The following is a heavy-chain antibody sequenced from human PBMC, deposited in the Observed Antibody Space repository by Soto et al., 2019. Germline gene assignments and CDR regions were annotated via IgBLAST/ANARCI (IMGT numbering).Heavy chain of an antibody. CDR2: INHSGST. CDR1: GGSFSGYY. Sequence: SETLSLTCAVYGGSFSGYYWSWIRQPPGKGLEWIWEINHSGSTNYNPSLKSRVTISVDTSKNQFSLKLSSVTAADTAVYYCARGIAARPGYYYYYYMDVWGKGTTVTVSS. D-gene: IGHD6-6*01. CDR3: ARGIAARPGYYYYYYMDV. J-gene: IGHJ6*03. V-gene: IGHV4-34*01.